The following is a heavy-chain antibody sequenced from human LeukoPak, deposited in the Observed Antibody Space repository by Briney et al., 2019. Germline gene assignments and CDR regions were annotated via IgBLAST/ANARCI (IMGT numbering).Heavy chain of an antibody. CDR1: GGSISSYY. Sequence: SETLSLTCTVSGGSISSYYWSWIRQPAGKGLEWIGRIYSSGSTIYNPSLKSRVTMSVDTSKNQFSLRVSSVTAADTAVYYCARNFVSTVTRDAFDIWGQGTMVTVSS. V-gene: IGHV4-4*07. CDR3: ARNFVSTVTRDAFDI. CDR2: IYSSGST. J-gene: IGHJ3*02. D-gene: IGHD4-17*01.